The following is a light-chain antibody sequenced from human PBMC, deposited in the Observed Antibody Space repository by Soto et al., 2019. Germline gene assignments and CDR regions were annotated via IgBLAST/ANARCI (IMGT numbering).Light chain of an antibody. J-gene: IGLJ3*02. Sequence: QAVLTQPPSVSGAPGQRVTISCTGSSSNIGAGYEVHWYQQLPRAAPKLLIYGNSNRPSGVPDRFSASKSGTSASLAITGLQAEDEADYYCQSYDSSLSGSVFGGGTQLTVL. CDR1: SSNIGAGYE. CDR3: QSYDSSLSGSV. V-gene: IGLV1-40*01. CDR2: GNS.